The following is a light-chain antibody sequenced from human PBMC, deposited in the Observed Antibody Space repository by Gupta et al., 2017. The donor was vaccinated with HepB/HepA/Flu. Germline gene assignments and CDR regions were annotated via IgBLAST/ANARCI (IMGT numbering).Light chain of an antibody. CDR2: TYN. J-gene: IGLJ3*02. V-gene: IGLV1-44*01. CDR3: AAWDDTLNGWV. CDR1: NSNIGRNT. Sequence: QSVLTQPPSASGTPGQRVTISCSGSNSNIGRNTVTWYRHLPGTAPKLLINTYNQRPSGVPDRFSGSKSGTSASLAISGLQSEDEGDYYCAAWDDTLNGWVFGGGTRLTVL.